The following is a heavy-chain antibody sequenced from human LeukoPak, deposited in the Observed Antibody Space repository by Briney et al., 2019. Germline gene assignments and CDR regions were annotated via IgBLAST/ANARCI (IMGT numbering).Heavy chain of an antibody. D-gene: IGHD2-2*01. V-gene: IGHV3-7*01. CDR3: ARDGAFCSSTRCYGNDY. Sequence: GGSLRLSCAASGFTFSSYWMSWVRQAPGKGLECVANINQEGSEKSYVDSVRGRFTISRDNAKNSVYLQMNSLRVEGTAVYYCARDGAFCSSTRCYGNDYWGQGTLVTVSS. CDR1: GFTFSSYW. CDR2: INQEGSEK. J-gene: IGHJ4*02.